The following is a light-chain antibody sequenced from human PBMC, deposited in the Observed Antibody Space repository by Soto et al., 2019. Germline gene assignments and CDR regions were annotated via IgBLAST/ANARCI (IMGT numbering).Light chain of an antibody. J-gene: IGKJ1*01. Sequence: EIVMTQSPATLSVSPGERATLSCRASQSVSSNLAWYQQKPGQAPRLLIYGASTRATGIPARFSGSGSGTAFTLTISSLQYEDFAVYYCQHYNNWPPWTFGQGTKVEIK. CDR2: GAS. V-gene: IGKV3-15*01. CDR1: QSVSSN. CDR3: QHYNNWPPWT.